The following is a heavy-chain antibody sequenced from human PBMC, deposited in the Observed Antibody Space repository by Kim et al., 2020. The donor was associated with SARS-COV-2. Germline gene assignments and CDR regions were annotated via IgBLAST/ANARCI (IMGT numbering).Heavy chain of an antibody. Sequence: GGSLRLSCAASGFVFSDSFMPWIRQSPGKGLEWIAHISRTSTYSNYADSVKGRFRISTDNANSSLFLEMSDLRSDDTAVYYCVRDPRDYYLPSGCFSAWG. CDR2: ISRTSTYS. D-gene: IGHD2-15*01. V-gene: IGHV3-11*05. CDR3: VRDPRDYYLPSGCFSA. J-gene: IGHJ5*01. CDR1: GFVFSDSF.